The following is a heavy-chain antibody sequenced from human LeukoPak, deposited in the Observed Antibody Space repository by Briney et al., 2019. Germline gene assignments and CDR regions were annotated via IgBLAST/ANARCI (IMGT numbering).Heavy chain of an antibody. CDR2: INPNSGGT. J-gene: IGHJ5*02. Sequence: GPVKVSCKASGYTFTGYYMHWVRQAPGQGLEWMGWINPNSGGTNYAQKFQSRVTMTRDTSISTAYMELSRLRSDDTAVYYCARGNYDILTGYFSPWGQGTLVTVSS. CDR1: GYTFTGYY. D-gene: IGHD3-9*01. CDR3: ARGNYDILTGYFSP. V-gene: IGHV1-2*02.